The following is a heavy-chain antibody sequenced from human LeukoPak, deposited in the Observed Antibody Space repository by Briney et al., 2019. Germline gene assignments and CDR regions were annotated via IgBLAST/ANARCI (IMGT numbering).Heavy chain of an antibody. Sequence: GGSLRLSCAASGFTFSRYWMSWVRQAPGKGLEWVANIKQDGSEKYYVDSVRGRFTISRDNAKNSLYLQMNSLRAEDTAVYYCASRDGSGSYYRYFDYWGQGTLVTVSS. D-gene: IGHD3-10*01. J-gene: IGHJ4*02. CDR1: GFTFSRYW. CDR3: ASRDGSGSYYRYFDY. CDR2: IKQDGSEK. V-gene: IGHV3-7*03.